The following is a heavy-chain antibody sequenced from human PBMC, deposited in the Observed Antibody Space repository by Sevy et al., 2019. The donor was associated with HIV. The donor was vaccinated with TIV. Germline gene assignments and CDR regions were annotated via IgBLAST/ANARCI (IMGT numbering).Heavy chain of an antibody. J-gene: IGHJ4*02. CDR3: ARDLPPSATTVAHFDC. D-gene: IGHD4-17*01. Sequence: GGSLRLSCAASGFTFSSYEMNWVRQAPGKGLEWVSYISNSGTTISYSDSVKGRFTISKDKARNSLYLQMNSLRAEDTAVYYCARDLPPSATTVAHFDCWGQGTLVTVSS. V-gene: IGHV3-48*03. CDR2: ISNSGTTI. CDR1: GFTFSSYE.